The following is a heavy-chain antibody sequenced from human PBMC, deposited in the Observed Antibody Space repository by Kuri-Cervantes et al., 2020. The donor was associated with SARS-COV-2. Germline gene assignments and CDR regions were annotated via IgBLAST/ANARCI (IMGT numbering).Heavy chain of an antibody. CDR1: GYSISSGYY. Sequence: SETLSLTCTVSGYSISSGYYWGWIRQPPGKGLEWIGSIYHSGSTNYNPSLKSRVTISVDTFKNQFSLKLSSVTAADTAVYYCARVHTYYDFWSGYLGPNWFDPWGQGTLVTVSS. D-gene: IGHD3-3*01. CDR2: IYHSGST. V-gene: IGHV4-38-2*02. CDR3: ARVHTYYDFWSGYLGPNWFDP. J-gene: IGHJ5*02.